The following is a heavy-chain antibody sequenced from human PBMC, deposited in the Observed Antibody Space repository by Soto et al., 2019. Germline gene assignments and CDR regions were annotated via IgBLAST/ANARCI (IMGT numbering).Heavy chain of an antibody. CDR1: GGSISSSSYY. Sequence: QLQLQESGPGLVKPSETLSLTCTVSGGSISSSSYYWGWIRQPPGKGLEWIGSIYYSGSTYYNPSLKSRVTISVDTSKNQFSLKLSSVTAADTAVYYCARQMNYDILTGYYVGTGPYYFDYWGQGTLVTVSS. V-gene: IGHV4-39*01. J-gene: IGHJ4*02. D-gene: IGHD3-9*01. CDR3: ARQMNYDILTGYYVGTGPYYFDY. CDR2: IYYSGST.